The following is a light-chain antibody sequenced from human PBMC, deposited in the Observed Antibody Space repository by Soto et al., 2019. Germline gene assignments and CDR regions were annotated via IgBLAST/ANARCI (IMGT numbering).Light chain of an antibody. CDR1: QSVSSY. V-gene: IGKV3-11*01. CDR2: DAS. Sequence: EIVLTQSPATLSLSPGETGTLSCRASQSVSSYLAWYQQKPGQAPRLLIYDASNRSTGIPARFRGSGSGTDFTLTISCLEPEDFAVYYCQQRSNRFTFGPGTKVDIK. CDR3: QQRSNRFT. J-gene: IGKJ3*01.